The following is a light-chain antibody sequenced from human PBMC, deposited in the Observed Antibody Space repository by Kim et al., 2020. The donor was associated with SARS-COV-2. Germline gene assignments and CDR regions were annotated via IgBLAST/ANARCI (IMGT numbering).Light chain of an antibody. Sequence: EVVLTQSPGSLSLSPGERATLSCRASEGILTYLAWYQQKPGQAPRLLIYDASNRASGIPARFSGSGSGTDFTLTISSLEPEDFAVYYCQQRSNPLTFGQGTRLEIK. J-gene: IGKJ5*01. CDR1: EGILTY. V-gene: IGKV3-11*01. CDR3: QQRSNPLT. CDR2: DAS.